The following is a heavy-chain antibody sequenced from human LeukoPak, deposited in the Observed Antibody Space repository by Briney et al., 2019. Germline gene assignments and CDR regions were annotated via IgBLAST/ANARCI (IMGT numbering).Heavy chain of an antibody. CDR2: IHYSGST. V-gene: IGHV4-61*01. CDR3: ARLDGNWNYFDY. J-gene: IGHJ4*02. D-gene: IGHD1-20*01. Sequence: PSETLSLTCTVSGGSVSSGSYYWSWIRQPPGKGLEWIVYIHYSGSTNYNPSLKSRVTISMDTSKNQFSLKLTSVTAADTAVYHCARLDGNWNYFDYWGLGTLVTVSS. CDR1: GGSVSSGSYY.